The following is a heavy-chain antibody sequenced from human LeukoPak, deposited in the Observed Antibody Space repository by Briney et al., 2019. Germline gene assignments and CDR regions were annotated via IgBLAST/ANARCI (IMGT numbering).Heavy chain of an antibody. CDR1: GFTFSDYY. J-gene: IGHJ4*02. CDR3: ASDRGDGGQPYYFDY. CDR2: ISSGGSYT. V-gene: IGHV3-11*06. D-gene: IGHD4-23*01. Sequence: GGSLRLSCAASGFTFSDYYMSWIRQAPGKGLEWVSYISSGGSYTNYADSVKGRFTISRDNAKNSLYLQMNSLRAEDTAVYYCASDRGDGGQPYYFDYWGQGTLVTVSS.